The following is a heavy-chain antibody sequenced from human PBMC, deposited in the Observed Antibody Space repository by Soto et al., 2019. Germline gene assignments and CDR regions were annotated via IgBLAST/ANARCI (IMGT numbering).Heavy chain of an antibody. D-gene: IGHD3-10*01. CDR2: ISHSGSA. V-gene: IGHV4-4*02. CDR1: GGSTSSSNW. CDR3: ARFNWVRGVSWFDP. J-gene: IGHJ5*02. Sequence: PSETLSLTCAASGGSTSSSNWWSWVRQPPGKGLEWIGEISHSGSANYNPSLKTRVTLSIDKSKNHFSLRLASVTPADTAVYYCARFNWVRGVSWFDPWGQGILVTVSS.